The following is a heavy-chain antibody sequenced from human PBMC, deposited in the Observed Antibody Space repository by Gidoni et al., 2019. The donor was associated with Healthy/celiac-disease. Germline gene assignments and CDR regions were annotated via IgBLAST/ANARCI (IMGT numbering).Heavy chain of an antibody. CDR2: IIPILCTA. Sequence: QVQLVQSGAEVKKPGSSVKVSCKASGGTFSSYAISWVRQAPGRGLEWMGGIIPILCTANYAQKFQGRVTITADESTSTAYMELSSLVSEDTAVYYCARGPPTYYFDYWGQGTLVTVSS. J-gene: IGHJ4*02. CDR3: ARGPPTYYFDY. CDR1: GGTFSSYA. V-gene: IGHV1-69*01.